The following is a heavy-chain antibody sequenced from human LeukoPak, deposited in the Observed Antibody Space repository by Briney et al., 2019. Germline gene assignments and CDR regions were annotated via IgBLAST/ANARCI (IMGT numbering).Heavy chain of an antibody. CDR1: GASISSIFYY. V-gene: IGHV4-39*01. Sequence: PSETLSLTCNVSGASISSIFYYWGWIRQPPGKGLEWIGNIFHDGSSYFNPSLKSRVTISVDRPKNLFSLKLTSVTAADTSVYYCARHVLSNRSFDSWGQGTLVTVSS. CDR2: IFHDGSS. CDR3: ARHVLSNRSFDS. J-gene: IGHJ5*01. D-gene: IGHD4/OR15-4a*01.